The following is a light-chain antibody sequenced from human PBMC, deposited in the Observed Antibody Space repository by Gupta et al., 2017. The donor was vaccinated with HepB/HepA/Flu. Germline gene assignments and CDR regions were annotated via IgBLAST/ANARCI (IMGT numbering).Light chain of an antibody. CDR2: DVS. J-gene: IGLJ3*02. CDR3: NSYTSTSSRV. Sequence: SALPQPASVSGYPGQSITISCSGTSSDVGGYNFVSWYQQHPGKAPKLMIYDVSKRPSGVSNRFSGSKSGNTASLTISGLQAEDEADYYCNSYTSTSSRVFGGGTKLTVL. V-gene: IGLV2-14*01. CDR1: SSDVGGYNF.